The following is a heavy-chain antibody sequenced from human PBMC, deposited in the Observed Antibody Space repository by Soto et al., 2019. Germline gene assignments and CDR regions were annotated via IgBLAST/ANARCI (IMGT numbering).Heavy chain of an antibody. CDR3: ANPSFLCQVYDYYYYYMDV. J-gene: IGHJ6*03. CDR1: GFTFSSYA. V-gene: IGHV3-23*01. D-gene: IGHD2-2*01. Sequence: EVQLLESGGGLVQPGGSLRLSCAASGFTFSSYAMSWVRQAPGKGLEWVSAISGSGDSTYYADSVKGRFTISRDNAKNTLYLQMNSLRAEDTAVYYCANPSFLCQVYDYYYYYMDVWGKGTTVTGSS. CDR2: ISGSGDST.